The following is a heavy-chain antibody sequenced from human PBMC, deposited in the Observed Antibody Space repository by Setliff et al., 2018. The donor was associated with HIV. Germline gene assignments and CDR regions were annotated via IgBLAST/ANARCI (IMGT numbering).Heavy chain of an antibody. CDR1: GGSISSSNYY. D-gene: IGHD1-20*01. V-gene: IGHV4-39*07. CDR2: IYYSGST. Sequence: ETLSLTCTVSGGSISSSNYYWGWIRQPPGKGLEWIGNIYYSGSTYYNPSLKSRVTISVDTSKNQFSLKLSSVTAADTAVYYCATWGRNNWNYFSYWGQGTQVTVS. J-gene: IGHJ4*02. CDR3: ATWGRNNWNYFSY.